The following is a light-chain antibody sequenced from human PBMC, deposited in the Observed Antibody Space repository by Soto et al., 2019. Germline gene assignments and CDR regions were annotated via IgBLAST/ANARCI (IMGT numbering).Light chain of an antibody. CDR1: RGIGNY. J-gene: IGKJ4*01. V-gene: IGKV1-27*01. CDR3: QKYDDAPLS. Sequence: DIQMTQSPSSLSASLGDRVTITCRASRGIGNYLAWYQHKPGKVPNLLIYAASTLQSGVSSRFSGSRSGTDFTLTISSLQPGDVATYYCQKYDDAPLSFGGGTKVDIK. CDR2: AAS.